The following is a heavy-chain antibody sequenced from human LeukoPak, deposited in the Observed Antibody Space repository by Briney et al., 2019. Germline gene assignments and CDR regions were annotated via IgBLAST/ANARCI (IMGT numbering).Heavy chain of an antibody. V-gene: IGHV3-21*01. D-gene: IGHD3-10*01. CDR3: ARGLYGSGSYYPDY. CDR2: ISSSSSYI. CDR1: GFTFSSYS. Sequence: GGSLRLSCAASGFTFSSYSMNWVRQAPGKGLEWVSSISSSSSYIYYADSVKGRFTISRDNAKNSLYLQTNSLRAEDTAVYYCARGLYGSGSYYPDYWGQGTLVTVSS. J-gene: IGHJ4*02.